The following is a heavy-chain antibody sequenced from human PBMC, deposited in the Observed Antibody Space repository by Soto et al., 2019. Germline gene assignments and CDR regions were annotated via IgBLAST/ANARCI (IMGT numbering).Heavy chain of an antibody. V-gene: IGHV4-39*01. CDR2: IYYSGRT. CDR3: ARQRTTVVTQAYFDH. CDR1: GESISSSSYY. J-gene: IGHJ4*02. Sequence: SETLSLTCIVSGESISSSSYYWGWIRQPPGKGLEWIGSIYYSGRTYYNPSFKSRVTISIDTSENQFSLKLSSVTATDTAVYYCARQRTTVVTQAYFDHWGQGALVTVSS. D-gene: IGHD2-21*02.